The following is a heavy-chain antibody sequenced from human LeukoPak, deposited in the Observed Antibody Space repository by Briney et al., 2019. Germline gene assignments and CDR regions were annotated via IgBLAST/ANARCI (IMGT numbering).Heavy chain of an antibody. V-gene: IGHV3-30*03. Sequence: HPGGSLRLSCAASGFTFSSYGMHWVRQAPGKGLEWVAVISYDGSNKYYADSVKGRFTISRDNSKNTLYLQMNGLRAEDTAVYYCARDWGGGSGAGVDCWGQGTLVTVSS. CDR3: ARDWGGGSGAGVDC. D-gene: IGHD3-10*01. CDR2: ISYDGSNK. CDR1: GFTFSSYG. J-gene: IGHJ4*02.